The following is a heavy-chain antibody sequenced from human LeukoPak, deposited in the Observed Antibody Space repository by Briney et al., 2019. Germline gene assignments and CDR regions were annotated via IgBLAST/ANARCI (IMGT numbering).Heavy chain of an antibody. CDR2: IYYSGST. J-gene: IGHJ6*03. D-gene: IGHD1-1*01. Sequence: PSETLSLTCTVSGGSISSYYWSWIRQPPGKGLEWIGYIYYSGSTNYNPSLKSRVTISVDTSKNQFSLKLSSVTAADTAVYYCARGRLERPHGYYNYMDVWGKGTTVTVSS. CDR3: ARGRLERPHGYYNYMDV. CDR1: GGSISSYY. V-gene: IGHV4-59*01.